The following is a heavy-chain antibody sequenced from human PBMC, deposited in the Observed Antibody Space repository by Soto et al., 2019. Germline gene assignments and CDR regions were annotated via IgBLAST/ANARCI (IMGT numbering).Heavy chain of an antibody. CDR3: ASSSSSSYFDY. Sequence: EVQLVESGGGLVQPGGSLRLSCAASGFTVSSNYMSWVRQAPGKGLEWVSVIYSGGSTYYAASVKGRFTISRDNAKNTLYLQMNSLRAEDTAVYYCASSSSSSYFDYWGQGTLVTVSS. D-gene: IGHD6-6*01. J-gene: IGHJ4*02. CDR2: IYSGGST. V-gene: IGHV3-66*01. CDR1: GFTVSSNY.